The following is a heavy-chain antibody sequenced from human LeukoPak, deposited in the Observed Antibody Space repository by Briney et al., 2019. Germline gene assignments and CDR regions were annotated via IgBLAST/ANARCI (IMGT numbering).Heavy chain of an antibody. J-gene: IGHJ5*02. CDR1: GYTFTSYE. V-gene: IGHV1-8*01. Sequence: ASVKVSCKASGYTFTSYEINWVRQATGQGLEWMGWMNPNSGNTGYAQKFQGRVTMTRNTSISTAYMELSSLRSEDTAVYYCARHKIGGEFNLIPYNWFDPWGQGTLVTVSS. D-gene: IGHD3-10*01. CDR3: ARHKIGGEFNLIPYNWFDP. CDR2: MNPNSGNT.